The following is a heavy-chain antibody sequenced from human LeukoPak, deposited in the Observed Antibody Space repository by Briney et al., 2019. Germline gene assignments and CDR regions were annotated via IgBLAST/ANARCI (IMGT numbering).Heavy chain of an antibody. V-gene: IGHV4-38-2*02. Sequence: SETLSLTCTVSGYSISSGYYWGWIRQPPGKGLEWIGSIYHSGSTYYNPSLKSRVTISVDTSKNQFSLKLSSVTAADTAVYYCARGVVDSSGIKRDAFDIWGQGTMVTVSS. CDR3: ARGVVDSSGIKRDAFDI. CDR2: IYHSGST. CDR1: GYSISSGYY. D-gene: IGHD3-22*01. J-gene: IGHJ3*02.